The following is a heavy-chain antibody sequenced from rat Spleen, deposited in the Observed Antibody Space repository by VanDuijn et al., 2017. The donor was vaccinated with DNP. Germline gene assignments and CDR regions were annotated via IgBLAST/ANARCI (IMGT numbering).Heavy chain of an antibody. CDR3: ARDWGSGYYLDY. CDR1: GFLLTSYG. Sequence: QVQLKESGPSLVQPSQTLSLTCTVSGFLLTSYGVSWLRQPPGKSLEWVGAIWNTGGTRYNSGLKSRLLISKDASRSQVFLDMNSLQTEDTATYYCARDWGSGYYLDYWGQGVMVTVSS. D-gene: IGHD2-3*01. V-gene: IGHV2-41*01. J-gene: IGHJ2*01. CDR2: IWNTGGT.